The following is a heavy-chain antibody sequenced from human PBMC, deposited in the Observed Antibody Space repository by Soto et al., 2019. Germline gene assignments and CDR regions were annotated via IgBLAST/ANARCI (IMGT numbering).Heavy chain of an antibody. CDR1: GFICSSYD. CDR2: ILVGGST. Sequence: LRLSCAVSGFICSSYDMSWVRQAPGKGLESASTILVGGSTHYEDSVKGRLTISRYTTKNTVYLQMNSLTAGDTAFYYCAKATATSGGAFEIYGQGTMVTVSS. J-gene: IGHJ3*02. D-gene: IGHD1-1*01. CDR3: AKATATSGGAFEI. V-gene: IGHV3-23*01.